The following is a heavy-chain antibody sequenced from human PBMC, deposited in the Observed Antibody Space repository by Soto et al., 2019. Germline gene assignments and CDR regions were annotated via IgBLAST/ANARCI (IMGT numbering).Heavy chain of an antibody. Sequence: ASVKVSCKVSGYTLTELSMHWVRQAPGKGLEWMGGFDPEDGETIYAQKFQGRVTMTEDTSTDTAYMELSSLRSEDTAVYYCATPQEGATIYDAFDIWGQGTMVTVSS. V-gene: IGHV1-24*01. J-gene: IGHJ3*02. CDR2: FDPEDGET. CDR3: ATPQEGATIYDAFDI. D-gene: IGHD1-26*01. CDR1: GYTLTELS.